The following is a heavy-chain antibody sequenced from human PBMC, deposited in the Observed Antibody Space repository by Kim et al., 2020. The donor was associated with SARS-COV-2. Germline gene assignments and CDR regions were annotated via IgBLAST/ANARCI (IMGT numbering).Heavy chain of an antibody. CDR2: ISRDSGHI. J-gene: IGHJ4*01. D-gene: IGHD2-8*02. V-gene: IGHV3-9*01. CDR3: AKRLGTGGGAGGY. Sequence: GGSLRLSCETSGFTFSGYAMHWVRQSPAKGLEWVSGISRDSGHIEYADYVKGRFTTTRDNANNSLFLQMDILSIEDTAFFYCAKRLGTGGGAGGYWCDG. CDR1: GFTFSGYA.